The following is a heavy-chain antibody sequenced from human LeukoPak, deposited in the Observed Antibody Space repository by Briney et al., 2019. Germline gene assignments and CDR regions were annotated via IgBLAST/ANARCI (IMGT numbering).Heavy chain of an antibody. Sequence: QSGGSLRLSCAASGFTFSSYGMHWVRQAPGKGLEWVAVIWYDGSNKYYADSVKGRFTISRDNSKNTLYLQMNSLRAEDTAVYYCARDRKFGSSYYYYGMDVWGQGTTVTASS. V-gene: IGHV3-33*01. CDR2: IWYDGSNK. CDR1: GFTFSSYG. CDR3: ARDRKFGSSYYYYGMDV. D-gene: IGHD3-16*01. J-gene: IGHJ6*02.